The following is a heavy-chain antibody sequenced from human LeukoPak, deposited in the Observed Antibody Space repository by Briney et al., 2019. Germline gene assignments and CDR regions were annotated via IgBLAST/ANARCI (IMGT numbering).Heavy chain of an antibody. CDR3: ARDGCSSTSCQPGYKDYYYMDV. Sequence: GGSLRLSCAASGFTFSSYSMNWVRQAPGKGLEWVSYISSSSRTIYYADSVKGRFTISRDNAKNSLYLQMNSLRAEDTAVYYCARDGCSSTSCQPGYKDYYYMDVWGKGTTVTVS. V-gene: IGHV3-48*04. D-gene: IGHD2-2*01. CDR1: GFTFSSYS. J-gene: IGHJ6*03. CDR2: ISSSSRTI.